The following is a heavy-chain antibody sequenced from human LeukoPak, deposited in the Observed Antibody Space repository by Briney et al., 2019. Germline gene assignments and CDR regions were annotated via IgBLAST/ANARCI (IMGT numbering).Heavy chain of an antibody. CDR3: ASGELGSGPDSFDY. CDR1: GFTFSSYS. D-gene: IGHD2-15*01. Sequence: GGSLRLSCAASGFTFSSYSMNWVRQAPGKGLEWVSSISSSSGYIYYADSVKGRFTISRDNAKNSLYLQMNSLRAEDTAVYYCASGELGSGPDSFDYWGQGTLVTVSS. V-gene: IGHV3-21*01. CDR2: ISSSSGYI. J-gene: IGHJ4*02.